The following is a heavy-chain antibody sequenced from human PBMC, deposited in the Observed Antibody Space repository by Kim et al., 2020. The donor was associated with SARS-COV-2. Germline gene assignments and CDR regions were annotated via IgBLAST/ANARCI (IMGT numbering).Heavy chain of an antibody. Sequence: SETLSLTCTVSGGSISTYHWSWIRQPPGKGLEWIGNIYYTGAANYNPSLKSRVSISADPSKNQFYLQLTSVTPADPAFYYFARCRPQDYFAYLCPATVDT. CDR1: GGSISTYH. V-gene: IGHV4-59*01. CDR2: IYYTGAA. J-gene: IGHJ4*02. CDR3: ARCRPQDYFAY.